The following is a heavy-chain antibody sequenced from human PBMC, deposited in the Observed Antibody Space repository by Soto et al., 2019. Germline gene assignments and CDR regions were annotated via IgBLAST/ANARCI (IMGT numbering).Heavy chain of an antibody. CDR3: ARASSPEQTAAGVGTY. V-gene: IGHV3-7*04. CDR1: GFNFGVFW. D-gene: IGHD6-13*01. CDR2: INQDGSEK. J-gene: IGHJ4*02. Sequence: EVQLVESGGGLVQPGGSLRLSCAASGFNFGVFWMGWVRQAPGKGLEWVADINQDGSEKYYVDSVKGRFTSSRDNAKTSPNLQMNSLTAEDTAVYYCARASSPEQTAAGVGTYWGQGTLVTVSS.